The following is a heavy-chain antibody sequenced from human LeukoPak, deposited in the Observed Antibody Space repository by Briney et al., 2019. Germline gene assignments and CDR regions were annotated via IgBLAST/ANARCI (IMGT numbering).Heavy chain of an antibody. CDR1: GYTFTSYP. D-gene: IGHD3-10*01. CDR2: INPNSGGT. V-gene: IGHV1-2*02. Sequence: GSVKVSRKASGYTFTSYPMNGVRQAPGQGVEGMGWINPNSGGTDYAQKLRGRVTMTSDTSISTAYMELSRRRSGAAAVYYCARDAGWFRELVGYWGQGTLVTVSS. J-gene: IGHJ4*02. CDR3: ARDAGWFRELVGY.